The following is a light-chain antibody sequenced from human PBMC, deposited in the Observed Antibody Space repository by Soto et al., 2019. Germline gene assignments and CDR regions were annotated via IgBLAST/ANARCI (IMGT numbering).Light chain of an antibody. V-gene: IGKV3D-11*02. CDR3: QQRSNWQKLT. Sequence: EIVLTQSPATLSLSPGERATLSCRASQSINSNYLAWYQLKPGQAPRLLIYDASNRATGIPARFSGSGSGTDFTLTISSLEPEDFAVYYCQQRSNWQKLTFGGGTKVDIK. CDR2: DAS. J-gene: IGKJ4*01. CDR1: QSINSNY.